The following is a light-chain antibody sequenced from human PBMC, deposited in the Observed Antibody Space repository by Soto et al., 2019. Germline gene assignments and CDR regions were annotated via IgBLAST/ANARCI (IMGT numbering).Light chain of an antibody. Sequence: EMVLTQSPATLSLSPGQRATLSCRASQSVTSSLAWYQQKLGQAPRLLIYEASDRATGIPARFSGSGSGTDFTLIISSLESEDFAVYYCQQGSTWPWTFGRGTKVEIK. V-gene: IGKV3-11*01. CDR1: QSVTSS. CDR3: QQGSTWPWT. J-gene: IGKJ1*01. CDR2: EAS.